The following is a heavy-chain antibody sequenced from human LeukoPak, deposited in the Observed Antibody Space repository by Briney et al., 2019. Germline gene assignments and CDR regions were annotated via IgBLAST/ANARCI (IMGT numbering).Heavy chain of an antibody. Sequence: SVKVSCKASGGTFSSYAISWVRQAPGQGLEWMGGIIPIFGTANYAQKFQGGVTNTTDESTSTAYMELSSLRSEDTAVYYCARGMGYSYGHPQGAFDIWGQGTMVTVSS. J-gene: IGHJ3*02. CDR2: IIPIFGTA. CDR3: ARGMGYSYGHPQGAFDI. V-gene: IGHV1-69*05. CDR1: GGTFSSYA. D-gene: IGHD5-18*01.